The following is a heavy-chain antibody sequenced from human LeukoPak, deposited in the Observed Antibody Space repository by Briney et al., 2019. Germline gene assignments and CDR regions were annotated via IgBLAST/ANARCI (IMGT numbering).Heavy chain of an antibody. CDR3: AIALGLKRYFDL. CDR1: GGSISSYY. CDR2: IYYSGST. J-gene: IGHJ2*01. D-gene: IGHD7-27*01. Sequence: PSETLSLTCTVSGGSISSYYWSWIRQPPGKGLEWIGYIYYSGSTNYNPSLKSRVTISVDTSKNQFSLKLSSVTAADTAVYYCAIALGLKRYFDLWGRGTLVTV. V-gene: IGHV4-59*01.